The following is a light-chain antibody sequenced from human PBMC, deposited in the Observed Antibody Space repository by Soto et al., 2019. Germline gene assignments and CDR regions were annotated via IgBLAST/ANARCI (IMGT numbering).Light chain of an antibody. CDR1: SSDVGGYDY. CDR3: SSYTSSTTLV. CDR2: DVS. V-gene: IGLV2-14*03. J-gene: IGLJ2*01. Sequence: QSVLTQPASVSGSPGQSITISCTGTSSDVGGYDYVSWYQQHPGKAPKLMIFDVSNRPSGVSNRFSGSKSGSTSSLTISRLQAEDEADYYCSSYTSSTTLVFGGGTKLTVL.